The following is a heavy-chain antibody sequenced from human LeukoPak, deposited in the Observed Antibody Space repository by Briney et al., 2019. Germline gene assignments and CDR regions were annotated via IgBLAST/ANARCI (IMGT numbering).Heavy chain of an antibody. V-gene: IGHV3-30*03. Sequence: GGSLRLSCVASGFTFSSYGMHWVRQAPGKGLEWVAVISYDGSNKYYADSVKGRFTISRDNSKNTLYLQMNSLRAEDTAVYYCARDRGYDFWSGYYPMDVWGKGTTVTVSS. CDR1: GFTFSSYG. CDR3: ARDRGYDFWSGYYPMDV. D-gene: IGHD3-3*01. J-gene: IGHJ6*03. CDR2: ISYDGSNK.